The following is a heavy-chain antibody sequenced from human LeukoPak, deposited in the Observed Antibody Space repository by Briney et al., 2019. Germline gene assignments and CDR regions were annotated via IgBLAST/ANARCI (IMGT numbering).Heavy chain of an antibody. CDR3: ARENHYYDQTNWFDP. V-gene: IGHV1-69*05. CDR1: GGTFSSYA. CDR2: IIPIFGTA. J-gene: IGHJ5*02. D-gene: IGHD3-22*01. Sequence: ASVKVSCKASGGTFSSYAISWVRQAPGQGLEWMGGIIPIFGTANYAQKFQGRVTITTDESTSTAYMELSSLRFEDTAVYYCARENHYYDQTNWFDPWGQGTLVTVSS.